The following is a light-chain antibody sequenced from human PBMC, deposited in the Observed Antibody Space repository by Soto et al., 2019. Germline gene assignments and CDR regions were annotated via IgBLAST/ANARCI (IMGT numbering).Light chain of an antibody. V-gene: IGKV1-9*01. CDR1: QGISGY. CDR2: AAS. Sequence: DIKLTQSPSFLSASEGDRVTITCRASQGISGYLAWYQQKPGKAPKLLIYAASTLQSGVPSRFSGSGSGTEFTLTISSLQPEDFATYYCQQLNSYPLTFGGGTTVEIK. CDR3: QQLNSYPLT. J-gene: IGKJ4*01.